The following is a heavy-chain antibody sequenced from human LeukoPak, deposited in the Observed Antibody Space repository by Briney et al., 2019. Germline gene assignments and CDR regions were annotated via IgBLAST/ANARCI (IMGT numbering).Heavy chain of an antibody. V-gene: IGHV1-24*01. CDR3: ATGPSMVRGAFDY. Sequence: ASVKVSCKVSGYTLTELSMHWXXXXPGXXXXXXXGXXXXXXXXXXXXXFQXXXXXXXXXSTDTAYMELSSLRSEDTAVYYCATGPSMVRGAFDYWGQGTLVTVSS. CDR1: GYTLTELS. D-gene: IGHD3-10*01. J-gene: IGHJ4*02. CDR2: XXXXXXXX.